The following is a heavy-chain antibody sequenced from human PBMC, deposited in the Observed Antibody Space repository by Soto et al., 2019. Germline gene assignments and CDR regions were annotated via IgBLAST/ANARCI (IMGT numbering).Heavy chain of an antibody. V-gene: IGHV3-48*02. J-gene: IGHJ4*02. CDR3: ARSRGLTTGDY. Sequence: EVQLVESGGGLVQPGGSLRLSCAASGFTFSSYSMNWIRQAPGKGLEWVSYISGSSSTIYYADSVKGRFTISRDNAKNSLYLQIDSLRDEDTAVYYCARSRGLTTGDYWGQGALVTVSS. CDR1: GFTFSSYS. D-gene: IGHD1-1*01. CDR2: ISGSSSTI.